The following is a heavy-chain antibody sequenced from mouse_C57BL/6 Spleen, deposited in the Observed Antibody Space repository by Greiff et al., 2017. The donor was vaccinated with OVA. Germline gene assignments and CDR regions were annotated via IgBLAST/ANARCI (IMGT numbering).Heavy chain of an antibody. CDR1: GFTFSDYG. CDR3: ARFSNWAFDY. D-gene: IGHD4-1*01. V-gene: IGHV5-17*01. J-gene: IGHJ2*01. Sequence: EVQRVESGGGLVKPGGSLKLSCAASGFTFSDYGMHWVRQAPEKGLEWVAYISSGSSTIYYADTVKGRFTISRDNAKNTLFLQMTSLRSEDTAMYYCARFSNWAFDYWGQGTTLTVSS. CDR2: ISSGSSTI.